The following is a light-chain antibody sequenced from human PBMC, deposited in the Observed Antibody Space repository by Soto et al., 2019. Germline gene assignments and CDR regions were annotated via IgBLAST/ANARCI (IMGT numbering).Light chain of an antibody. Sequence: QSVLTQPPSVSGAPGQTVTISCTGTTSNIGADYDVHWYQHLPGAAPRLLIYRNTERPSGVPDRFSGSNSGTSASLAITGLQTEDEAHYYCHSYDSSISGVVFGGGTKLTVL. J-gene: IGLJ2*01. CDR2: RNT. CDR3: HSYDSSISGVV. CDR1: TSNIGADYD. V-gene: IGLV1-40*01.